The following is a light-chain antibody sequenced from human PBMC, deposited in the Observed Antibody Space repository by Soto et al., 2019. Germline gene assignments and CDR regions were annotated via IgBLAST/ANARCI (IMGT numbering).Light chain of an antibody. CDR2: GAS. Sequence: ENLLTQSPDTLSLSAGERATLFCRASEIINSGYLAWYQQKPDRAPRLLIYGASKRATGIPDRFSGSESGTDFTLTINSLQPDDFATYYCQHYNSYSEAFGQGTKVELK. CDR3: QHYNSYSEA. J-gene: IGKJ1*01. CDR1: EIINSGY. V-gene: IGKV3-20*01.